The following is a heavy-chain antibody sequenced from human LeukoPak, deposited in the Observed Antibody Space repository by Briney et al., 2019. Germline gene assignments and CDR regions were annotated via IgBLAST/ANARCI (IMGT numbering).Heavy chain of an antibody. V-gene: IGHV1-3*01. D-gene: IGHD3-16*01. J-gene: IGHJ5*02. CDR1: GYTFTSYA. CDR2: INAGNGNT. CDR3: ARDKRGSRNWFDP. Sequence: VSVKVSCKASGYTFTSYAMHWVRQAPGQRLEWMGWINAGNGNTKYSQKFQGRVTITRDTSASTAYMELSSLRSEDTAVYYCARDKRGSRNWFDPWGQGTLVTVSS.